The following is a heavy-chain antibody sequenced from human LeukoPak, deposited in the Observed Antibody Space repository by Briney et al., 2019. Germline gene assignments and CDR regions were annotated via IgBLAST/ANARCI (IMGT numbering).Heavy chain of an antibody. CDR2: ISYDGSNK. D-gene: IGHD1-26*01. V-gene: IGHV3-30*18. CDR1: GFTFRSYG. J-gene: IGHJ4*02. Sequence: PGGSLRLSCAASGFTFRSYGMHWVRQAPGKGLEWVAVISYDGSNKYYADSVKGRFTISRDNSKNTLYLQMNSLRAEDTAVYYCAKDMGGSYELGYWGPGTLVTVSS. CDR3: AKDMGGSYELGY.